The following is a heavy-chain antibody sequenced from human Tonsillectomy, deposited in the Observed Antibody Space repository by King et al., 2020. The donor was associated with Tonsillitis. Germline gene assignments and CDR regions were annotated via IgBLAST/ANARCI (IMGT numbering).Heavy chain of an antibody. CDR2: IYHSGPT. CDR3: ARNRDYGDYVDF. V-gene: IGHV4-31*03. D-gene: IGHD4-17*01. CDR1: GDSLTSGGYF. Sequence: QLQESGPGLVRPSQTLSLICSVSGDSLTSGGYFLSWIRQHPDKGLECIGSIYHSGPTYHTPSLRSRLFMSVDTSKNQFSLRLTSVTAADTAVYYCARNRDYGDYVDFWGQGTLVAVSS. J-gene: IGHJ4*02.